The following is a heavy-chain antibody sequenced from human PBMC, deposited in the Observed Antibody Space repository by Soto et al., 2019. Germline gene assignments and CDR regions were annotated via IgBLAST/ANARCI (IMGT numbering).Heavy chain of an antibody. Sequence: PGESLKISCKGSGYSFTSYWIGWVRQMPGKGLEWMGIIYPGDSDTRYSPSFQGQVTISADKSISTAYLQWSSLKASDTAMYYCARRNYDYYYYYGMVVSGQRTTVTVSS. CDR1: GYSFTSYW. CDR2: IYPGDSDT. CDR3: ARRNYDYYYYYGMVV. D-gene: IGHD1-7*01. V-gene: IGHV5-51*01. J-gene: IGHJ6*02.